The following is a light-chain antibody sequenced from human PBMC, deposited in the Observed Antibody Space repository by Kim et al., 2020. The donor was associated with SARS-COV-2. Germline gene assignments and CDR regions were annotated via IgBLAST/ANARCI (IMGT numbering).Light chain of an antibody. CDR1: SLRNYH. CDR3: DSRHISGNHWV. Sequence: ALGETIRITCKGDSLRNYHASWLQQKPGQAPVVVIYSDNHRPSGIPDRFSGSSSGNTASLTITGAQAEDEADYHCDSRHISGNHWVFGGGTKLTVL. V-gene: IGLV3-19*01. J-gene: IGLJ3*02. CDR2: SDN.